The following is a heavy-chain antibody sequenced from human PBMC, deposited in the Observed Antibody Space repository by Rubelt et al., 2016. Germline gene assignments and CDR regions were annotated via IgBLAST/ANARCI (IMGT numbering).Heavy chain of an antibody. D-gene: IGHD1-26*01. Sequence: QVQLQESGPGLVKPSETLSLTCTVSGASISTHYWAWIRQPPGQGLEWIGSIYYSGNTYYNPSLKSRVTISVDTSKNQFSLKLSSVTAADTAVYYCARPSSSGSYGYWGQGTLVTVSS. CDR2: IYYSGNT. J-gene: IGHJ4*02. CDR3: ARPSSSGSYGY. V-gene: IGHV4-39*01. CDR1: GASISTHY.